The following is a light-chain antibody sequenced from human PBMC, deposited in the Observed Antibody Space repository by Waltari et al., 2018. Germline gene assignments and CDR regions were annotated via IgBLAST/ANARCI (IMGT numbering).Light chain of an antibody. J-gene: IGLJ1*01. CDR1: NRDVVSYEY. V-gene: IGLV2-11*01. CDR2: DVD. CDR3: SSYAGSDFYL. Sequence: QSALTQPRSVSAYPGQSVTIPCTGTNRDVVSYEYVPWYQQDSAGAPKLLIYDVDQRPSGVPTRFSGSKSGNTASLTISGLRAEDEADYYCSSYAGSDFYLFGSGTKVTVL.